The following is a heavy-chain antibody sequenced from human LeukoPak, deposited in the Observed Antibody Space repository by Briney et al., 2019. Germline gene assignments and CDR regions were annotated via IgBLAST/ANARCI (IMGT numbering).Heavy chain of an antibody. V-gene: IGHV3-21*01. CDR3: ARYIGGGYSIDY. CDR2: ISSSSSYI. Sequence: GGSLRLSCAASGFTFSSYSMNWVRQAPGKGLEWVSYISSSSSYIYYADSVKGRFTISRDNAKNSLYLQMNSLRAEDTAVYYCARYIGGGYSIDYWGQGTLVTVSS. J-gene: IGHJ4*02. CDR1: GFTFSSYS. D-gene: IGHD1-26*01.